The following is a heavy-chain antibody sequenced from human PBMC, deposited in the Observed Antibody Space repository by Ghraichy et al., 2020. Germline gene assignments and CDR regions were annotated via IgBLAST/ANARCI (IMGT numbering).Heavy chain of an antibody. CDR2: IYYSGST. CDR3: ARDRGSSLVGYFGMDV. V-gene: IGHV4-59*01. J-gene: IGHJ6*02. CDR1: GGSMSSYH. D-gene: IGHD1-26*01. Sequence: SETLSLTCIVSGGSMSSYHWSWIRLPPGKGLEWIGSIYYSGSTNYNPSLKSRVTISVDTFKSHFSLKLSSVTAADTAVYYCARDRGSSLVGYFGMDVWGQGTTVSVSS.